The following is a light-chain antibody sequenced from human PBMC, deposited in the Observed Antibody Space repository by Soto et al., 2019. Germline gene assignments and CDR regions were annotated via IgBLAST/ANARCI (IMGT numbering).Light chain of an antibody. CDR3: QQFNDYPLT. CDR2: GAS. V-gene: IGKV1-17*03. Sequence: DIQMTQSPSVVSASLGDTVTVTCRASQCITTFLAWFRQRPGRVPKLLIYGASTLQSDVPSRFSGSGSGTEFTLTVSSLQAEDSATYYCQQFNDYPLTFGGGTKVDIK. J-gene: IGKJ4*01. CDR1: QCITTF.